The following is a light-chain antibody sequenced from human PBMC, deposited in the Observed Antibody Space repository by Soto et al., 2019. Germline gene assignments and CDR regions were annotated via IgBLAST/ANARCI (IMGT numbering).Light chain of an antibody. CDR1: SSDVGGYNY. V-gene: IGLV2-8*01. CDR3: SSFAGNNNLI. J-gene: IGLJ1*01. CDR2: EVT. Sequence: QSVLTQPPSASGTPGQSVTISCTGTSSDVGGYNYVSWYQQHPGKAPKVIIYEVTKRPSGVPDRFSGSKSGDTASLTVSGLQADDEADYYCSSFAGNNNLIFGTGTNLTVL.